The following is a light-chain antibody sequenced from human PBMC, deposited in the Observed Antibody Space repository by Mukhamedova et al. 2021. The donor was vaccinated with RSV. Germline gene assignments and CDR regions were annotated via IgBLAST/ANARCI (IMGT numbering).Light chain of an antibody. CDR2: EVS. Sequence: SDVGGYNYVSWYQQHPGKAPKLMIYEVSNRPSGVSNRFSGSKSGNTASLTISGLQAEDEADYYCSSYTSSSTPYVFGTGTKVTVL. CDR1: SDVGGYNY. V-gene: IGLV2-14*01. CDR3: SSYTSSSTPYV. J-gene: IGLJ1*01.